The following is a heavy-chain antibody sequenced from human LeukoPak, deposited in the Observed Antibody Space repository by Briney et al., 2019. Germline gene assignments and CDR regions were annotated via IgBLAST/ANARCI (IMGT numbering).Heavy chain of an antibody. CDR1: GFTFDDYA. J-gene: IGHJ2*01. Sequence: GGSLRLSCAASGFTFDDYAMHWVRQAPGKGLEWVSGISWNSGSIVYADSVKGRFTISRDNAKNSLYLQMNSLRAEDTALYYCAKDRKSMAWGYFDLWGRGTLVTVSS. CDR3: AKDRKSMAWGYFDL. CDR2: ISWNSGSI. D-gene: IGHD1-26*01. V-gene: IGHV3-9*01.